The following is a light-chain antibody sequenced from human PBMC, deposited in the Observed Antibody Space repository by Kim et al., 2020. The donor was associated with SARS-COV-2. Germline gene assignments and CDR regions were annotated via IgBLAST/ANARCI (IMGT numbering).Light chain of an antibody. Sequence: GQAVTLSCSGSSSNIGTNTVSWYRHLPGTAPNLVIYNDNRRSSGVPARFSASKSGNSASLAISGLQSDDEADYYCATTDDSLNGVVFGGGTQLTVL. CDR2: NDN. J-gene: IGLJ3*02. CDR1: SSNIGTNT. V-gene: IGLV1-44*01. CDR3: ATTDDSLNGVV.